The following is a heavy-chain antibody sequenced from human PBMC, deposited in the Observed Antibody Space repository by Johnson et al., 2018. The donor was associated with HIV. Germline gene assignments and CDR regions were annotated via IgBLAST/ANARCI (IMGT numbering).Heavy chain of an antibody. CDR3: SREGGGFREFGGFDI. D-gene: IGHD3-10*01. V-gene: IGHV3-13*01. CDR2: IGTAGDT. Sequence: MMLVESGGGVVQTGTSLRLSCAASGFTFSNYDMHWVRQATGKGLDWVSAIGTAGDTYYPGSVKGRFTISRENAKNSLYLQMKSLRAEDTALYYCSREGGGFREFGGFDIWGQGTMVTVSS. CDR1: GFTFSNYD. J-gene: IGHJ3*02.